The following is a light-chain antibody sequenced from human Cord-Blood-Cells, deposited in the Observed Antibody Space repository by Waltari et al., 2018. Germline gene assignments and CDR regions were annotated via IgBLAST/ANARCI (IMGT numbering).Light chain of an antibody. CDR3: QQSYSTPWT. CDR1: QSISSY. CDR2: AAS. J-gene: IGKJ1*01. Sequence: DIQMTQSPSSLSASVVDSVTITCRASQSISSYLNWYQQKPGKAPKLLIYAASSLQSGVPSRFSGSGSGTDFTLTIRSLQPEDFATYYCQQSYSTPWTFGQGTKVEIK. V-gene: IGKV1-39*01.